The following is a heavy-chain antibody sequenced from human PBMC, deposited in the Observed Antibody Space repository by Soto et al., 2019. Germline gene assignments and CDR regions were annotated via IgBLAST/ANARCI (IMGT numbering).Heavy chain of an antibody. D-gene: IGHD5-18*01. CDR2: ISSRSGTI. Sequence: PGGSLRLSCAASGFSFSDCYMTWIRQAPGQGLEWVSYISSRSGTIFYADSVKGRFTLSRDNSKNSMYLQMNSLRAEDTAVYYCAREVDRALVGSPPYLDSWGQGT. CDR3: AREVDRALVGSPPYLDS. CDR1: GFSFSDCY. J-gene: IGHJ4*01. V-gene: IGHV3-11*01.